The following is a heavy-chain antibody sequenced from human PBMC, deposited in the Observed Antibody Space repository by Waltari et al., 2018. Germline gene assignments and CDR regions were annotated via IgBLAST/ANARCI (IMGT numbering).Heavy chain of an antibody. CDR2: IYYSGST. D-gene: IGHD3-22*01. V-gene: IGHV4-31*03. CDR1: GGSISSGGYY. Sequence: QVQLQESGPGLVKPSQTLSLTCTVSGGSISSGGYYWSWIRQHPGKGLEWIGYIYYSGSTYYSPSLKIRVTISVDTSKNQFSLKLSSVTAADTAVYYCARVSSSGYYCDYWGQGTLVTVSS. J-gene: IGHJ4*02. CDR3: ARVSSSGYYCDY.